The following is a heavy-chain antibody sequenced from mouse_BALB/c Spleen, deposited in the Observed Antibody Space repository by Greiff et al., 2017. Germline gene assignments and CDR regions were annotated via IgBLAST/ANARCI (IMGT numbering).Heavy chain of an antibody. V-gene: IGHV5-6-3*01. Sequence: EVQVVESGGGLVKPGGSLKLSCAASGFTFSSYGMSWVRQTPDKRLELVATINSNGGSTYYPDSVKGRFTISRDNAKNTLYLQMSSLKSEDTAMYYCARDRVRRYFDYWGQGTTLTVSS. D-gene: IGHD2-14*01. CDR3: ARDRVRRYFDY. CDR2: INSNGGST. J-gene: IGHJ2*01. CDR1: GFTFSSYG.